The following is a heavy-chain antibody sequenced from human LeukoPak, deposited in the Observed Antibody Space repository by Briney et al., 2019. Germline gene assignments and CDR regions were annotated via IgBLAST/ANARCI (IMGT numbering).Heavy chain of an antibody. D-gene: IGHD3-10*01. CDR2: ISDGGDST. V-gene: IGHV3-23*01. Sequence: GGSLRLSCEPFGFPFTTFAMSWFRQPPGFRLNGAQRISDGGDSTHYADSVEGRFTISRDNPKNTLYLQMNSLRAEDTALYYCVKFFLPYLAGGTGSRWGQGTLVTVSS. CDR3: VKFFLPYLAGGTGSR. CDR1: GFPFTTFA. J-gene: IGHJ4*02.